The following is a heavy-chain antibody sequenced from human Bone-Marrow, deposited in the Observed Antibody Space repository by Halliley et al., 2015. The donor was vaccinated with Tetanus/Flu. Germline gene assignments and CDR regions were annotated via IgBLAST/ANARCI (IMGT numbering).Heavy chain of an antibody. CDR2: TYYRTKWFD. Sequence: LRLSCAISGDSVSSNSVAWSWIRQSPSRGLEWLGRTYYRTKWFDDYAVSVRSRIKIKADTSKNQFSLQLNSVISEDTAVYYCAREVVLSGWYYGFYDYWGQGTRVSASS. V-gene: IGHV6-1*01. CDR3: AREVVLSGWYYGFYDY. J-gene: IGHJ4*02. D-gene: IGHD6-19*01. CDR1: GDSVSSNSVA.